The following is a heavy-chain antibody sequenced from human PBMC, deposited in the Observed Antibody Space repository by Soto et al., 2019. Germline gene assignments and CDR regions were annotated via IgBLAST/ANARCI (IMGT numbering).Heavy chain of an antibody. CDR1: GYSFTSYW. D-gene: IGHD3-3*01. J-gene: IGHJ4*02. V-gene: IGHV5-51*01. CDR3: ASSSYDFWSGYYPFDY. CDR2: IYPGDSDT. Sequence: GESLKISCKGSGYSFTSYWIGWVRQMPGKGLAWMGIIYPGDSDTRYSPSFQGQVTISADKSISTAYLQWSSLKASDTAMYYCASSSYDFWSGYYPFDYWGQGTLVTVSS.